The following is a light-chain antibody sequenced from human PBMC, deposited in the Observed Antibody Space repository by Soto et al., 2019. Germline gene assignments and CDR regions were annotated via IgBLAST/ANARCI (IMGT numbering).Light chain of an antibody. CDR3: QSYDSSLSGWM. CDR1: SSNIGAGYD. V-gene: IGLV1-40*01. CDR2: GNS. J-gene: IGLJ3*02. Sequence: QSVLTQPPSVSGALGQRVTISCTGSSSNIGAGYDVHWYQQFPGTAPKLLIYGNSNRPSGVPDRFSGSKSGTSASLAITGLQAEDDVDYYCQSYDSSLSGWMFGGGTQLTVL.